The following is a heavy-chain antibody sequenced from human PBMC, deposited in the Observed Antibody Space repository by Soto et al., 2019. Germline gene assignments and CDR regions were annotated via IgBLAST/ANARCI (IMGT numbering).Heavy chain of an antibody. CDR1: GSTFTSSA. CDR2: IVVGSGNT. J-gene: IGHJ5*02. D-gene: IGHD3-3*01. CDR3: ARVVPYSICGVLLKGRWLLP. V-gene: IGHV1-58*01. Sequence: ASVKVSCKASGSTFTSSAVQWVRQARVQRLEWIGWIVVGSGNTNYAQKFQERVTITRDMSTSTAYMELRSLRSEDTAVYYCARVVPYSICGVLLKGRWLLPWGKGTLVSVSS.